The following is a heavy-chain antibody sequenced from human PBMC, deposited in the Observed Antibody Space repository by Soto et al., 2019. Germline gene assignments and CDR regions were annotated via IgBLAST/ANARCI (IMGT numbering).Heavy chain of an antibody. CDR2: ISAYNGNT. J-gene: IGHJ6*02. D-gene: IGHD3-22*01. Sequence: GASVKVSCKASGYTFTSYGISWVRQAPGQGLEWMGWISAYNGNTNYAQKFQGRVTMTRNTSISTAYMELSSLRSEDTAVYYCARGFRYYYDSSGYLHHYGMDVWGQGTTVTVSS. V-gene: IGHV1-18*01. CDR1: GYTFTSYG. CDR3: ARGFRYYYDSSGYLHHYGMDV.